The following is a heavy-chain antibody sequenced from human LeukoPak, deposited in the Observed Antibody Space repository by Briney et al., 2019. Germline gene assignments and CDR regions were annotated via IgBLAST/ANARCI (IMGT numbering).Heavy chain of an antibody. Sequence: SETLSLTCAVYGGSFSGYYWSWIRQPPGKGLEWIGEINHSGSTNYNPSLKSRVTISVDTSKNQFSLKLSSVTAADTAVYYCAITSYYDFWSGYNWFDPWGQGTLVTVSS. J-gene: IGHJ5*02. D-gene: IGHD3-3*01. V-gene: IGHV4-34*01. CDR2: INHSGST. CDR1: GGSFSGYY. CDR3: AITSYYDFWSGYNWFDP.